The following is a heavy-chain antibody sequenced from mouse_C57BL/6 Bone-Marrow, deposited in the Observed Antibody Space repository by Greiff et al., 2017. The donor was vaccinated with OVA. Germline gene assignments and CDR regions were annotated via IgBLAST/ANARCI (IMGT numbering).Heavy chain of an antibody. V-gene: IGHV1-81*01. CDR3: AGVRLPFDY. J-gene: IGHJ2*01. D-gene: IGHD3-2*02. CDR2: IYPRSGNT. CDR1: GYTFTSYG. Sequence: VQLQQSGAELARPGASVKLSCKASGYTFTSYGISWVKQRNGKGLEWIGEIYPRSGNTYYNEKFKGKATLTADKSSSTAYMELRILTSEDSAVYFCAGVRLPFDYWGQGTTLTVSS.